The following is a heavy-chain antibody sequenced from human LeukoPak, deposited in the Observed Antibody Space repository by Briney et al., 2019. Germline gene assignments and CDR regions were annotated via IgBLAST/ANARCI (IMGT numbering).Heavy chain of an antibody. V-gene: IGHV3-66*01. D-gene: IGHD6-13*01. J-gene: IGHJ4*02. Sequence: GGSLRLSCAASGFTVSRNYMSWVRQAPGKGLEWVSVIYSGGRTYYADSVKGRFTISRDNSKNTLYLQMSRLRAEDTAVYYCARAGPSSSWHQFDYWGRGTLVTVSS. CDR2: IYSGGRT. CDR1: GFTVSRNY. CDR3: ARAGPSSSWHQFDY.